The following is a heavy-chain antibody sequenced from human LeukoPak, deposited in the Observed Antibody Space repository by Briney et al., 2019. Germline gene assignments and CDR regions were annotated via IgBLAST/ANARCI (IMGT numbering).Heavy chain of an antibody. V-gene: IGHV4-4*07. D-gene: IGHD6-6*01. J-gene: IGHJ4*02. CDR2: IYTSGST. CDR3: ASGSIASLVY. Sequence: SETLSLTSTVSGGSISSYYWSWLRQPAGKGLEWIGRIYTSGSTNYNPSLKSRVTMSVDTSKNQFSLKPSSVTAADTAVYYCASGSIASLVYWGQGTLVTVSS. CDR1: GGSISSYY.